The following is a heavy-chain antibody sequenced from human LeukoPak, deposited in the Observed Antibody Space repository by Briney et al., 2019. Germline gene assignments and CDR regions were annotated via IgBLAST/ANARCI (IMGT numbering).Heavy chain of an antibody. Sequence: ASVKVSCKASGYTFTSYGISWVRQAPGQGLEWMGWISAYNGNTNYAQKLQGRVNMTTDTSTSTAYMELRSLRSDDTAVYYCARDAPLLWFGELLPDLIFDYWGQGTLVTVSS. D-gene: IGHD3-10*01. CDR1: GYTFTSYG. V-gene: IGHV1-18*01. CDR3: ARDAPLLWFGELLPDLIFDY. CDR2: ISAYNGNT. J-gene: IGHJ4*02.